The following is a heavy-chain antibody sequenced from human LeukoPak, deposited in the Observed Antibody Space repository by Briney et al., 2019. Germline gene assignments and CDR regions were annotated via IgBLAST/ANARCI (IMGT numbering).Heavy chain of an antibody. V-gene: IGHV3-9*01. D-gene: IGHD3-3*01. CDR3: AKGVTTFGVVNPTEYFDF. Sequence: GRSLRLSCAASGFTFDDYAMHWVRQAPGKGLEWVSGISWNSGSVGYGDSVKGRFTISRDNAKKSLYLQMNSLRAEDTALYYCAKGVTTFGVVNPTEYFDFWGQGTLVTVSS. J-gene: IGHJ4*02. CDR1: GFTFDDYA. CDR2: ISWNSGSV.